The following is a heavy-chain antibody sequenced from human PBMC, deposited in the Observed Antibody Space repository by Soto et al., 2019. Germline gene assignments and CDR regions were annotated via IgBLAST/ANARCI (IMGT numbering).Heavy chain of an antibody. CDR2: IYSGGST. J-gene: IGHJ6*03. CDR3: ARDNRGRYCSSTSCYGGYYYYYMDV. CDR1: GFTVSSNY. D-gene: IGHD2-2*01. Sequence: EVQLVESGGGLVQPGGSLRLSCAASGFTVSSNYMSWVRQAPGKGLECVSVIYSGGSTYYADSVKGRFTISSHNSKNTLYLQMNSLRAEDTAVYYCARDNRGRYCSSTSCYGGYYYYYMDVWGKGTTVTVSS. V-gene: IGHV3-53*04.